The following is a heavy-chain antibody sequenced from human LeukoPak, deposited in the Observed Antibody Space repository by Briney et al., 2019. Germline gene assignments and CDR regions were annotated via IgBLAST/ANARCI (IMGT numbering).Heavy chain of an antibody. Sequence: GGSLRLSCAASGFTFSSYAMSWVRQAPGKGLEWVSAISGSGGSTYYADSAKGRFTISRDNSKNTLYLQMNSLRAEDTAVYYCAKGRYYDSSGPNWFDPWGQGTLVTVSS. V-gene: IGHV3-23*01. CDR2: ISGSGGST. J-gene: IGHJ5*02. D-gene: IGHD3-22*01. CDR3: AKGRYYDSSGPNWFDP. CDR1: GFTFSSYA.